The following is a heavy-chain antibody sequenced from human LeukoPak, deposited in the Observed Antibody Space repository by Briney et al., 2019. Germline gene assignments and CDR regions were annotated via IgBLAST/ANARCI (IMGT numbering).Heavy chain of an antibody. D-gene: IGHD3-22*01. J-gene: IGHJ6*02. V-gene: IGHV1-46*01. CDR2: INPSGGST. CDR1: GYTFTSYY. Sequence: GASVKVSCKASGYTFTSYYMHWVRQAPGQGLEWMGIINPSGGSTSYAQKFQGRVTMTRDTSTSTVYMELSSLRSEDTAVYYCARLVYDSSGYYSYYYYGMDVWGQGTTVTVSS. CDR3: ARLVYDSSGYYSYYYYGMDV.